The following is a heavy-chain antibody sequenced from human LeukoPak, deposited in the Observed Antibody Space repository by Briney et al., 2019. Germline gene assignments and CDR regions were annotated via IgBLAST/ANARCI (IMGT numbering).Heavy chain of an antibody. J-gene: IGHJ3*02. Sequence: GGSLRLSCAASGFTFSDYNMRWIRQAPGKGLEWVSSISRSGSTKYYADSVKGRFTISRDNAKNSLFLQMNSLRAEDTAVYYCARVDSHSSAMIVVGAFDIWGQGTMVTVSS. CDR3: ARVDSHSSAMIVVGAFDI. CDR1: GFTFSDYN. CDR2: ISRSGSTK. V-gene: IGHV3-11*01. D-gene: IGHD3-22*01.